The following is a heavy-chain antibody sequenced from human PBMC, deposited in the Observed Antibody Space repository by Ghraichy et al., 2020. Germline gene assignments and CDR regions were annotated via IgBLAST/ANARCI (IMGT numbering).Heavy chain of an antibody. D-gene: IGHD6-19*01. Sequence: GGSLRLSCAASGFTFSSYAMSWVRQAPGKGLEWVSAISGSGGSTYYADSVKGRFTISRDNSKNTLYLQMNSLRAEDTAVYYCAKGFSGWLSFDYYYGMDVWGQGTTVTVSS. J-gene: IGHJ6*02. V-gene: IGHV3-23*01. CDR2: ISGSGGST. CDR1: GFTFSSYA. CDR3: AKGFSGWLSFDYYYGMDV.